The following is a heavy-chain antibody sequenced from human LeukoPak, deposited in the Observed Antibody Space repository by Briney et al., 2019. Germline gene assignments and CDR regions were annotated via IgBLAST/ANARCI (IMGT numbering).Heavy chain of an antibody. Sequence: ASVKVSCKASGYTFSGYYIHWVRQAPGQGLEWMGWINPNSGGTNYAQRFQGRVTMTRDTSISTAYMDLSRLRPDDTAVYYCARDRDPEYSSSSLFDYWGQGTLVTVSS. CDR2: INPNSGGT. J-gene: IGHJ4*02. V-gene: IGHV1-2*02. D-gene: IGHD6-6*01. CDR1: GYTFSGYY. CDR3: ARDRDPEYSSSSLFDY.